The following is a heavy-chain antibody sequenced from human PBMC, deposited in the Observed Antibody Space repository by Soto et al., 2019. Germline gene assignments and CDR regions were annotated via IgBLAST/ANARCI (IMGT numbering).Heavy chain of an antibody. CDR1: GFTVSTYG. CDR3: TGEVASGY. Sequence: QVQLVESGGGVVQPGRSLRLSCAVSGFTVSTYGMHWVRQAPGKGLEWVAVISRDGGTKYYADSVKGRFTISKDNSCNARFLEMTSLRGDDLAVDDVTGEVASGYWGQGPLVTVSS. D-gene: IGHD2-8*02. V-gene: IGHV3-30*03. CDR2: ISRDGGTK. J-gene: IGHJ4*02.